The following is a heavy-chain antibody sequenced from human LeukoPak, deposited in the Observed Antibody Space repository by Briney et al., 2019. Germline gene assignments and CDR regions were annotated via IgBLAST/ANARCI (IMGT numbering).Heavy chain of an antibody. V-gene: IGHV3-48*01. D-gene: IGHD4-17*01. Sequence: GGSLRLSCAASGFTFRTYAMNWVRQAPGRGLEWVSYITGTNSVIRYADSVQGRFTVSRDNAKNSLYLQMNSLRAEDTAVYYCASYGDYAYWGQGTLVTVSS. CDR2: ITGTNSVI. CDR1: GFTFRTYA. CDR3: ASYGDYAY. J-gene: IGHJ4*02.